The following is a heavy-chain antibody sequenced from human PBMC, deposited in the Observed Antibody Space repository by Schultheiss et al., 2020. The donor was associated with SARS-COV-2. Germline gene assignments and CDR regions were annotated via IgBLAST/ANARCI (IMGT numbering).Heavy chain of an antibody. D-gene: IGHD5-24*01. CDR1: GFTFSSYE. CDR3: ARDRDGLLYYYYYGMDV. J-gene: IGHJ6*02. CDR2: ISSSGSTI. Sequence: GGSLRLSCAASGFTFSSYEMNWVRQAPGKGLEWVSYISSSGSTIYYADSVKGRFTISRDNSKNTLYLQMNSLRAEDTAVYYCARDRDGLLYYYYYGMDVWGQGTTVTVSS. V-gene: IGHV3-48*03.